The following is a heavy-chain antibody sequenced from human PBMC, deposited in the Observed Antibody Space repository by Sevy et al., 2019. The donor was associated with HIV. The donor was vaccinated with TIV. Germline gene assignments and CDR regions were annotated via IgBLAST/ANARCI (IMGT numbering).Heavy chain of an antibody. CDR1: SESFRRYY. J-gene: IGHJ4*02. D-gene: IGHD1-26*01. V-gene: IGHV4-34*01. CDR2: INHSGTT. Sequence: SETLSLTCAVYSESFRRYYWNWIRQSPEKGLEWIGEINHSGTTNYNPSLKSRVTISVDPSRNQFSLKLNSVTAADTAVYYCASDSGTYTYYFDYWVQGTPVTVSS. CDR3: ASDSGTYTYYFDY.